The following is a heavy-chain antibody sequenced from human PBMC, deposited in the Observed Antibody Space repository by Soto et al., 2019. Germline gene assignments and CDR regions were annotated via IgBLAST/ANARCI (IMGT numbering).Heavy chain of an antibody. V-gene: IGHV4-59*01. CDR1: VGSISSYY. D-gene: IGHD3-22*01. J-gene: IGHJ4*02. CDR3: ARGNTVIVQY. Sequence: ETLSLTCTVSVGSISSYYWSWIRQPPGKGLEWIGYVYYTGNTNYNPSLKSRVSMSVDTSKNQVSLKLSSVTAADKAVYYCARGNTVIVQYWGPGNQVTGSS. CDR2: VYYTGNT.